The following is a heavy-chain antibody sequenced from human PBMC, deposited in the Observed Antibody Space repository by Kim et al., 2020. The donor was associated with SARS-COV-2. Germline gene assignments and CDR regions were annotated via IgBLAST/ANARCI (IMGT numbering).Heavy chain of an antibody. V-gene: IGHV4-59*01. D-gene: IGHD6-13*01. CDR1: SDSISSYY. Sequence: SETLSLTCSVSSDSISSYYWSWVRQLPGKELEWLGHIFYSGSTDYNPPLKNRVAISWDTSKNEFSLVLTSVTAADTAAHFCGRSEGRGGWHQLDYWGQG. J-gene: IGHJ4*02. CDR3: GRSEGRGGWHQLDY. CDR2: IFYSGST.